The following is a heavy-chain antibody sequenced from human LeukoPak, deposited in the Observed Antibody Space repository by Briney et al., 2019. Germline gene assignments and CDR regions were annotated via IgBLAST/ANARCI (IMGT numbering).Heavy chain of an antibody. J-gene: IGHJ4*02. CDR3: VKVQKSGWIISNIFDF. V-gene: IGHV3-43*02. CDR1: GFSFEDYT. CDR2: ISGDGENT. D-gene: IGHD6-19*01. Sequence: PGGSLRLSCAASGFSFEDYTMHWVRQAPGKGLEWVSLISGDGENTYYAASVKGRITISRDNSKSSLFLQLHSLRTEDTALYYCVKVQKSGWIISNIFDFWGQGTLVTVSS.